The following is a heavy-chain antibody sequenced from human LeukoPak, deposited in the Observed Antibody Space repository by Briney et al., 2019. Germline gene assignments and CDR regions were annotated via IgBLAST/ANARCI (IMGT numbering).Heavy chain of an antibody. V-gene: IGHV3-30-3*01. Sequence: PGRSLRLSCAASGFTFSSYAMHWVRQAPGKGLEWVAVISYDGSNKYYADSVKGRFTISRDNSKNTLYLQMNSLRAEDTAVYYCASGWDSSIADYWGQGTLVTVSS. D-gene: IGHD6-6*01. CDR2: ISYDGSNK. CDR3: ASGWDSSIADY. J-gene: IGHJ4*02. CDR1: GFTFSSYA.